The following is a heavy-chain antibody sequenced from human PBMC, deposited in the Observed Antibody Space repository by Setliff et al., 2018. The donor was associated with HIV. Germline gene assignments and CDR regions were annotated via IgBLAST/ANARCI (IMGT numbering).Heavy chain of an antibody. CDR3: ATDPTSYCTGGNCHSGRFAS. CDR1: GGSVNGHY. J-gene: IGHJ4*02. V-gene: IGHV4-59*02. CDR2: ISYSGST. Sequence: PSETLSLTCHRRVSGGSVNGHYWNWIRLTPGKGLEWIGSISYSGSTNYNPSLKSRVTISVDTSRNEFSLKLSSVTAADTAVYYCATDPTSYCTGGNCHSGRFASWGQGTLVTVSS. D-gene: IGHD2-15*01.